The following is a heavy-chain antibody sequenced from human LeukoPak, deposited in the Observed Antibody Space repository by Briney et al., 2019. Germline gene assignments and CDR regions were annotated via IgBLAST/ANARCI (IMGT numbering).Heavy chain of an antibody. CDR3: ARWDTAMELYYYGMDV. V-gene: IGHV3-48*03. Sequence: QPGGSLRLSCAASGFTFSSYEMNWVRQAPGKGLEWVSYISSSGSTIYYADSVKGRFTISRDNAKNSLYLQMNSLRAEDTAVYYCARWDTAMELYYYGMDVWGQGTTVTVSS. CDR1: GFTFSSYE. CDR2: ISSSGSTI. J-gene: IGHJ6*02. D-gene: IGHD5-18*01.